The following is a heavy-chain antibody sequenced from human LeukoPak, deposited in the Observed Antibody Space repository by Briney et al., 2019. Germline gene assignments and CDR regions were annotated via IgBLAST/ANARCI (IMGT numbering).Heavy chain of an antibody. J-gene: IGHJ6*03. V-gene: IGHV4-59*08. CDR1: GGSISSYY. CDR2: IYYSGST. CDR3: ATQEVNYYHYMDV. Sequence: PSETLSLTCTVSGGSISSYYWSWIRQPPGKGLEWIGYIYYSGSTNYNPSLKSRVTISVDTSKNQFSLKLRSVTAADMAVYYCATQEVNYYHYMDVWGKGTTVTVSS.